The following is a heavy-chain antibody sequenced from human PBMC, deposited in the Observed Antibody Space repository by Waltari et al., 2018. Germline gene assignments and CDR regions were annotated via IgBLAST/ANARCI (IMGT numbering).Heavy chain of an antibody. D-gene: IGHD1-26*01. CDR3: ATGPIHTGIYNYYFDN. V-gene: IGHV1-24*01. CDR2: VEPEDGET. CDR1: GYTLSEVS. Sequence: QVQLVQSGAEVKKPGASVKVSCKVSGYTLSEVSMHWVRQAPAKGLEWMGGVEPEDGETIYAQQFQDRVIMTEDTSTDTAYMELRSLRSDDTAVYYCATGPIHTGIYNYYFDNWGQGTLVTVSS. J-gene: IGHJ4*02.